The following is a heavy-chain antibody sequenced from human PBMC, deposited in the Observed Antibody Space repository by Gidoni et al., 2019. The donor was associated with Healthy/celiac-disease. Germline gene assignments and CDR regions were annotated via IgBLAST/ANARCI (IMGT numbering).Heavy chain of an antibody. J-gene: IGHJ4*02. Sequence: QVQLVQSGAEVKKPGASVKVSCKASGYTFTSYYMHWVRQAPGQGLEWMGIINPSGGSTSYEQKFQGRVTMTRDTSTSTVYMELSSLRSEDTAVYYCARDPNYYDFWSAGGWGDYWGQGTLVTVSS. CDR3: ARDPNYYDFWSAGGWGDY. V-gene: IGHV1-46*01. CDR1: GYTFTSYY. D-gene: IGHD3-3*01. CDR2: INPSGGST.